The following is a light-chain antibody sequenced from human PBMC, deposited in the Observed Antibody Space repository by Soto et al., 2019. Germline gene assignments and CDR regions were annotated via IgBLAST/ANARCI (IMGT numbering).Light chain of an antibody. CDR3: QKYTRGPFA. J-gene: IGKJ3*01. CDR1: QGIDTY. CDR2: AAS. Sequence: DIQMTQSPSSLSASVGARVTITCRASQGIDTYLAWDQQKPGQVPKLLIYAASTLQSGVPSRFSGSGSGTDFTLTISSLQPEDGAKYFCQKYTRGPFAFGPGNKVDIK. V-gene: IGKV1-27*01.